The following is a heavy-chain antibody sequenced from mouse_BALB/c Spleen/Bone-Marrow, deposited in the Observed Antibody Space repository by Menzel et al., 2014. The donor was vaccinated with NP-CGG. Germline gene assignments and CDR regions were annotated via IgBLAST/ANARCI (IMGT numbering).Heavy chain of an antibody. CDR3: TIEYGITTKDYDALDY. V-gene: IGHV1S16*01. Sequence: QVQVKQSGADLVKPGASVKLSCKASGYTFTTYWMHWVRLRPGQGFEWIGEINPSNGGTNYNEKFKKKATLTVDKSSSTAYMQLSSLTSEDSAVYYCTIEYGITTKDYDALDYWGQGTSVTVSS. CDR2: INPSNGGT. D-gene: IGHD2-4*01. J-gene: IGHJ4*01. CDR1: GYTFTTYW.